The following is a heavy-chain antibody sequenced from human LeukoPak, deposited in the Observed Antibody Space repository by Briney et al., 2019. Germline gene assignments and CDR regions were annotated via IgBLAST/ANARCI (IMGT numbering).Heavy chain of an antibody. J-gene: IGHJ4*02. V-gene: IGHV1-2*02. CDR3: ARQSNTPAGDFDY. D-gene: IGHD6-13*01. CDR2: INPNSGGT. Sequence: ASVKVSCKASGGTFSSYAISWVRQAPGQGLEWMGWINPNSGGTNYAQKFQGRVTMTRDSRVTMTRDTSISAAYMELSRLRSDDTAVYYCARQSNTPAGDFDYWGQGTLVTVSS. CDR1: GGTFSSYA.